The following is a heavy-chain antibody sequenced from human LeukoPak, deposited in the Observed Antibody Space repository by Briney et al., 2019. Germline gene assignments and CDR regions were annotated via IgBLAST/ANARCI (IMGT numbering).Heavy chain of an antibody. Sequence: ASVKVSCKASGYTFTGYYMHWVRQAPGQGLEWMGWINPNSGGTNYAQKFRGRVTMTRDTSISTAYMELSRLRSDDTAVYYCARDAVVVVAATRADAFDIWGQGTMVTVSS. D-gene: IGHD2-15*01. V-gene: IGHV1-2*02. CDR2: INPNSGGT. J-gene: IGHJ3*02. CDR1: GYTFTGYY. CDR3: ARDAVVVVAATRADAFDI.